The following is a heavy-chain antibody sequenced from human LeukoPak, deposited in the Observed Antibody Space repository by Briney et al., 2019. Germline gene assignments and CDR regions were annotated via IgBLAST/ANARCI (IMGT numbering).Heavy chain of an antibody. D-gene: IGHD6-19*01. CDR2: IRYDGSNE. J-gene: IGHJ4*02. CDR3: AKDMSGWTSFDY. V-gene: IGHV3-30*02. Sequence: GGSLRLSCAASGFTFSSYGMHWVRQAPGKGLEWVAFIRYDGSNEYYADSVKGRFTISRDNSKNTLYLQMNSRRAEDTAVYYCAKDMSGWTSFDYWGQGTLVTVSS. CDR1: GFTFSSYG.